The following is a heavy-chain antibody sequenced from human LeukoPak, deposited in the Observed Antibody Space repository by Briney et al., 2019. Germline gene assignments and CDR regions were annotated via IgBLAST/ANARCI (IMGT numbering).Heavy chain of an antibody. D-gene: IGHD3-16*02. V-gene: IGHV3-23*01. CDR1: GFTFSSYG. CDR3: AKDTPFGGVIVGSGYFDY. J-gene: IGHJ4*02. CDR2: ISGSGGST. Sequence: GSLRLSCAASGFTFSSYGMSWVRQAPGKGLEWVSAISGSGGSTYYADSVKGRFTISRDNSKNTLYLQMNSLRAEDTAVYYCAKDTPFGGVIVGSGYFDYWGQGTLVTVSS.